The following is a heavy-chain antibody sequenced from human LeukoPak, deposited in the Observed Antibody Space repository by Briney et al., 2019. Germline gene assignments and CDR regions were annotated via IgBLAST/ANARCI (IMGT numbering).Heavy chain of an antibody. CDR1: GFTFRNYA. J-gene: IGHJ5*02. Sequence: GGSLRLSCAASGFTFRNYAMNWVRQAPGKGLEWVSTVNTNGGSTNYAASVKGRFTVSRDNSANTLSLQMNSLTVADTAIYYCVREDFAYVSETYRYWFDPWGQGTLVTISS. V-gene: IGHV3-23*01. CDR2: VNTNGGST. D-gene: IGHD3-16*02. CDR3: VREDFAYVSETYRYWFDP.